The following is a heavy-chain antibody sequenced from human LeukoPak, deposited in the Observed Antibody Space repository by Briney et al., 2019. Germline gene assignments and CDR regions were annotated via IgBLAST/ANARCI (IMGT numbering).Heavy chain of an antibody. Sequence: GGSLRLSCAASGFTFSSYGMHWVRQAPGKGLEWVAVTWYDGSNKYYADSVKGRFTISRDNSKNTLYLQMNSLRAEDTAVYYCARERWILDAFDIWGQGTMVTVSS. CDR2: TWYDGSNK. CDR1: GFTFSSYG. D-gene: IGHD5-18*01. V-gene: IGHV3-33*01. CDR3: ARERWILDAFDI. J-gene: IGHJ3*02.